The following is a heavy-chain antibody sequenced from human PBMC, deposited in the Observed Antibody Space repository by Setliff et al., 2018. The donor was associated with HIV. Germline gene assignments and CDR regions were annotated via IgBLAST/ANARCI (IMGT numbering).Heavy chain of an antibody. CDR3: ARWHPPYGFWEEDY. V-gene: IGHV4-39*01. J-gene: IGHJ4*02. CDR2: IYYSGST. Sequence: SETLSLTCTVSGGSIWNYYWSWIRQPPGKGLEWIGTIYYSGSTYYNPSLKTRVTISVDGSKNQFSLKLKSVTAADTAVYYCARWHPPYGFWEEDYWGQGILVTVSS. D-gene: IGHD3-10*01. CDR1: GGSIWNYY.